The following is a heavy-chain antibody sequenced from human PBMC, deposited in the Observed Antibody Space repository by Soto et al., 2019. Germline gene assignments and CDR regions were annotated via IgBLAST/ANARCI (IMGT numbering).Heavy chain of an antibody. D-gene: IGHD6-13*01. V-gene: IGHV3-30*18. Sequence: HPCGSLRLSCAASGFTFSSYGMHWVRQAPGKGLEWVAVISYDGSNKYYADSVKGRFTISRDNSKNTLYLQMNSLRAEDTAVYYCAKDQLAAGIEALDYWGQGTLVTVSS. CDR1: GFTFSSYG. J-gene: IGHJ4*02. CDR3: AKDQLAAGIEALDY. CDR2: ISYDGSNK.